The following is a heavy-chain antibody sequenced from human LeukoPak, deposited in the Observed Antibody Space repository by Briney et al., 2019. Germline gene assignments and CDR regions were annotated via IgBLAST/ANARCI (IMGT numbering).Heavy chain of an antibody. CDR2: ISSSGSTI. D-gene: IGHD2-2*01. CDR3: ARDRIVVVPAARVYYYYGMDV. J-gene: IGHJ6*04. V-gene: IGHV3-48*03. Sequence: GGSLRLSCAASGFTFSSYETNWVRQAPGKGLEWVSYISSSGSTIYYADSVKGRFTISRDNAKNSLYLQMNSLRAEDTAVYYCARDRIVVVPAARVYYYYGMDVWGKGTTVTVSS. CDR1: GFTFSSYE.